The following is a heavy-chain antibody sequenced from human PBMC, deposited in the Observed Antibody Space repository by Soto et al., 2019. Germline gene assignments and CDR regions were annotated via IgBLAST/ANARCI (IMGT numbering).Heavy chain of an antibody. CDR2: ISGTGDRT. CDR1: VFTFNSHA. CDR3: AKASTYDYVWGDYRYYLDY. V-gene: IGHV3-23*01. Sequence: EVQLLESGGGLVQPGGSLRLSCAASVFTFNSHAMGWVRQAPGKGLYWVSSISGTGDRTQYADSVKGRFTISRDNSKDTLYLQMNSLRAEDTAVYFCAKASTYDYVWGDYRYYLDYWGQGTLVTVSS. D-gene: IGHD3-16*02. J-gene: IGHJ4*02.